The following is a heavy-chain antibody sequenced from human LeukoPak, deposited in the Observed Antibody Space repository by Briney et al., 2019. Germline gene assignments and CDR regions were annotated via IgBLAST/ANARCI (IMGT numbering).Heavy chain of an antibody. V-gene: IGHV3-21*01. Sequence: GGSLRVSCAASGFTFSSYSMNWVRQAPGKGLEWVSSISSSSSYIYYADSVKGRFTISRDNAKNSLYLQMNSLRAEDTAVYYCARDGGITGPTGIFDYWGQGTLVTVSS. CDR2: ISSSSSYI. CDR3: ARDGGITGPTGIFDY. J-gene: IGHJ4*02. D-gene: IGHD1-7*01. CDR1: GFTFSSYS.